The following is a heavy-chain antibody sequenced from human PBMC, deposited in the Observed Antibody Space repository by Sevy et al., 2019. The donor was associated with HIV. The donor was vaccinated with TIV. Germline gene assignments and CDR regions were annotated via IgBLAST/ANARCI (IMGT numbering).Heavy chain of an antibody. Sequence: ASVKVSCKASGGTFSSYAISWVRQAPGQGLEWMGGIIPIFGTANYAQKFQGRVTITADESTSTAYMELGSLGSEDTAVYYCARVVVPAAKEYYYYYGMDVWGQGTTVTVSS. V-gene: IGHV1-69*13. J-gene: IGHJ6*02. D-gene: IGHD2-2*01. CDR2: IIPIFGTA. CDR1: GGTFSSYA. CDR3: ARVVVPAAKEYYYYYGMDV.